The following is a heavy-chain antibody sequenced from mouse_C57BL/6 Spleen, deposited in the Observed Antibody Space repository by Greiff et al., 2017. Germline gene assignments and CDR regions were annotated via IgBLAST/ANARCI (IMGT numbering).Heavy chain of an antibody. J-gene: IGHJ4*01. CDR1: GYTFTDYE. CDR2: IDPETGGT. V-gene: IGHV1-15*01. D-gene: IGHD1-1*01. Sequence: VQLQESGAELVRPGASVTLSCKASGYTFTDYEMHWVKQTPVHGLEWIGAIDPETGGTAYNQKFKGKAILTADKSSSTAYMELRSLTSEDSAVXYCTRGTGYGSSYDYARDYWGQGTSVTVSS. CDR3: TRGTGYGSSYDYARDY.